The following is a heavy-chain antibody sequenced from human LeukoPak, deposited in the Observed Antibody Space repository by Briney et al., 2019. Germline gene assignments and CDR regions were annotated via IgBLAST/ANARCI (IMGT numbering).Heavy chain of an antibody. Sequence: SETLSLTCAVYGGSFSGYYWSWIRQPPGKGLEWIGEINHSGSTNYNPSLKSRVTISVDTSKNQFSLKLSSVTAADTAVYYCARISIGAAGRRSELDYWGQGTLVTVSS. V-gene: IGHV4-34*01. D-gene: IGHD6-13*01. CDR1: GGSFSGYY. CDR2: INHSGST. J-gene: IGHJ4*02. CDR3: ARISIGAAGRRSELDY.